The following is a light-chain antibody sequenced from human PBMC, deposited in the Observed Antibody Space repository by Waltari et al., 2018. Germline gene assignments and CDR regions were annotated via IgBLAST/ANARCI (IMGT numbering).Light chain of an antibody. J-gene: IGKJ1*01. CDR3: QQYNTYPRT. CDR1: QSITTW. Sequence: DIQMTQSPSTLSASVGDRVTIICRASQSITTWLAWYQQKPGKAPKLLLYKASTVERGVPSRFSGRGSGTEFTLTISSLQPEDFATYYCQQYNTYPRTFGQGTKVEIK. V-gene: IGKV1-5*03. CDR2: KAS.